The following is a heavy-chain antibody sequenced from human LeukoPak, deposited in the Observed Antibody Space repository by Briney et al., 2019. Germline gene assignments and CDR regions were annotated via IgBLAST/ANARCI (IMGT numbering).Heavy chain of an antibody. V-gene: IGHV3-64*02. CDR2: ISTNGGIT. CDR1: GFTFSEYN. CDR3: ARGLRFYGSGIDY. D-gene: IGHD3-10*01. Sequence: GGSLRLSCAASGFTFSEYNMHWVREAPGKGLEYVSAISTNGGITHYADSVKGRFTISRDDPKSPLDLQMGSLRPEEMAVYYCARGLRFYGSGIDYWGQGTLVTV. J-gene: IGHJ4*02.